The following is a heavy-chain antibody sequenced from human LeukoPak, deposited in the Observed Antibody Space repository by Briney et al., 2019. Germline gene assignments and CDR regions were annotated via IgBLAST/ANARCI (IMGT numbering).Heavy chain of an antibody. Sequence: VASVKVSCKVSGYTLTELSMHWVRQAPGKGLEWMGGFDPEDGETIYAQKFQGRVTMTEDTSTDTAYMELSSLRFEDTAVYYCATGITIFGVASDWFDPWGQGTLVTVSS. D-gene: IGHD3-3*01. CDR2: FDPEDGET. CDR3: ATGITIFGVASDWFDP. J-gene: IGHJ5*02. CDR1: GYTLTELS. V-gene: IGHV1-24*01.